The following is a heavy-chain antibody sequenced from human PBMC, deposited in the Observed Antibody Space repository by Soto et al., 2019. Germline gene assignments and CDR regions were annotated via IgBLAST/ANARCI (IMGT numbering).Heavy chain of an antibody. V-gene: IGHV4-34*01. CDR1: GGSFSGYY. CDR2: INHSGST. J-gene: IGHJ4*02. CDR3: ASGLAYYFDY. Sequence: QVQLQQWGAGLLKPSETLSLTCAVYGGSFSGYYWSWIRQPPGKGLEWIGEINHSGSTNYNPSLKSRVTISVDTSKSQFSLKLSSVTAADTAVYYCASGLAYYFDYWGQGTLVTVSS.